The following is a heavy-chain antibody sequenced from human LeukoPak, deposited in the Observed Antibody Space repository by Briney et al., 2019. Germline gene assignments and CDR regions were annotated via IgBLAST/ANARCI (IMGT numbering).Heavy chain of an antibody. Sequence: GESLQISCKGSGNSFTNYWIGWVRQMPGKGLEWMGIIYPGDSDTRYSPSFQGQVTISADKSISTAYLQWSSLKASDTAMYYCATPVVDTAMVSAFDIWGQGTMVTVSS. V-gene: IGHV5-51*01. J-gene: IGHJ3*02. CDR3: ATPVVDTAMVSAFDI. CDR2: IYPGDSDT. CDR1: GNSFTNYW. D-gene: IGHD5-18*01.